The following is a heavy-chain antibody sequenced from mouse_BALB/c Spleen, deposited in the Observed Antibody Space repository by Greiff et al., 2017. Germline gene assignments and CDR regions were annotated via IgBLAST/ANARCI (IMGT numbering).Heavy chain of an antibody. Sequence: VQLQQSGPGLVKPSQSLSLTCTVTGYSITSDYAWNWIRQFPGNKLEWMGYISYSGSTSYNPSLKSRISITRDTSKNQFFLQLNSVTTEDTATYYCAREGDYYGYAAWFAYWGQGTLVTVSA. CDR3: AREGDYYGYAAWFAY. D-gene: IGHD2-2*01. V-gene: IGHV3-2*02. CDR1: GYSITSDYA. CDR2: ISYSGST. J-gene: IGHJ3*01.